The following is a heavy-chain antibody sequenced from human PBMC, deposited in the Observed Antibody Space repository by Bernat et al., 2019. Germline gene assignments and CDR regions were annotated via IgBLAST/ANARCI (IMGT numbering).Heavy chain of an antibody. CDR2: IYYSGGG. Sequence: QVQLQESGPGLVKPSETLSLTCTVSGGSISSYYWSWIRQPPGKGLEWIGYIYYSGGGNDNPSLKSRVTISVDTSKNQFALKLSSVTAADTAVYYCARGGDGSGSYFWFAPWGQGTLVTVSS. CDR3: ARGGDGSGSYFWFAP. V-gene: IGHV4-59*08. D-gene: IGHD3-10*01. CDR1: GGSISSYY. J-gene: IGHJ5*02.